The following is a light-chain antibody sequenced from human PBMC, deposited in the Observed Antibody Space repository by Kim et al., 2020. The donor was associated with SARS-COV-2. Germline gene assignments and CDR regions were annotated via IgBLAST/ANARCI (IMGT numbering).Light chain of an antibody. CDR3: CSYAGSEV. J-gene: IGLJ1*01. CDR2: DVS. CDR1: SSDVGRYDH. Sequence: QSALAQPRSVSGSPGQSVTISCTGTSSDVGRYDHVSWYQQHPGKAPKLLIYDVSKRPSGVPDRFSGSKSGNTASLTISGLQTEDEADYYCCSYAGSEVFGTGTKVTVL. V-gene: IGLV2-11*01.